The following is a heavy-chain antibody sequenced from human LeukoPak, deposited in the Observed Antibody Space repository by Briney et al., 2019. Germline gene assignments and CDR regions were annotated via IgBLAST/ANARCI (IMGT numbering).Heavy chain of an antibody. CDR3: ARAKDDAFDI. Sequence: SETLSLTCAVYGGSFSGYYWSWIRQPTGKGLEWIGEINHSGSTNYNPSLKSRVTISVDTSKNQFSLKLSSVTAADTAVYYCARAKDDAFDIWGQGTMVTVSS. CDR2: INHSGST. J-gene: IGHJ3*02. V-gene: IGHV4-34*01. CDR1: GGSFSGYY.